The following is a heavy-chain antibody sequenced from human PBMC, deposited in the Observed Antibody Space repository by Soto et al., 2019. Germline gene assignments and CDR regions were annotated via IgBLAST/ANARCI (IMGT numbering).Heavy chain of an antibody. CDR2: INQDGSEE. V-gene: IGHV3-7*01. D-gene: IGHD6-13*01. CDR3: ARRGSSSYVFDI. Sequence: GGSLRLSCAASGFTFSSYWMSWVRQAPGKGLEWVASINQDGSEEYYVDSVKGRFTISRDNAKNSLYLQMNSLRAEDTAVYYRARRGSSSYVFDIWGQGTMVTVSS. J-gene: IGHJ3*02. CDR1: GFTFSSYW.